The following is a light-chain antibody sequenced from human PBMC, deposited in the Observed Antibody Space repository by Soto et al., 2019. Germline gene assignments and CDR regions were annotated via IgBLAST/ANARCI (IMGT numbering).Light chain of an antibody. CDR2: AAS. CDR3: LQYNSFPFT. J-gene: IGKJ3*01. Sequence: DIQMTQSPSSLSASVGDRVTITCRASQGITNVLGWYQQKPGEAPKRLIYAASTLQSGVPSRFSGSGSGTEFTLTISNLQPEDFATYYCLQYNSFPFTFGPGTKVDIK. V-gene: IGKV1-17*02. CDR1: QGITNV.